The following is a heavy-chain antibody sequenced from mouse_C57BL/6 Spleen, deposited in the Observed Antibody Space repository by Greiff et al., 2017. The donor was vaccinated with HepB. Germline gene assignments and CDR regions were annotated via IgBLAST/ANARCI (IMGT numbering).Heavy chain of an antibody. Sequence: EVKLMESGGGLVKPGGSLKLSCAASGFTFSSYAMSWVRQTPEKRLEWVATISDGGSYTYYPDNVKGRFTISRDNAKNNLYLQMSHLKSEDTAMYYCARDYGDGYLDYWGQGTTLTVSS. V-gene: IGHV5-4*01. J-gene: IGHJ2*01. CDR3: ARDYGDGYLDY. D-gene: IGHD2-3*01. CDR2: ISDGGSYT. CDR1: GFTFSSYA.